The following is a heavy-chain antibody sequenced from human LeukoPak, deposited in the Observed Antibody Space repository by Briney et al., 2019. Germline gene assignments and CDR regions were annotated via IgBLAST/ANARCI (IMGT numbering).Heavy chain of an antibody. J-gene: IGHJ4*02. V-gene: IGHV3-33*08. CDR2: IWYDRSNK. D-gene: IGHD6-19*01. CDR3: ARGVGYSSGWPDCFDY. Sequence: GCAQRLPCAASGFTFSSYGIHWVRQAPAKGLDGVAVIWYDRSNKYYEDSAKGRFTISRDNSENTLYLQMNSLRAEDTAVYYCARGVGYSSGWPDCFDYWCQGTVVTVTS. CDR1: GFTFSSYG.